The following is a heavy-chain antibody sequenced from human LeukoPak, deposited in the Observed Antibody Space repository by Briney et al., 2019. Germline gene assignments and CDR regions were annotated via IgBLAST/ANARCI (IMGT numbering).Heavy chain of an antibody. D-gene: IGHD5-18*01. Sequence: GGSLRLSCAASGFTFSSYAMSWVRQAPGKGLEWVSAISGSGGSTYYADSVKGRFTISRDNSKNTLYLQMNSLRAEDTAVYYCAKYGSTAMVTGAEHFDYWGQGTLVTVSS. CDR2: ISGSGGST. CDR1: GFTFSSYA. CDR3: AKYGSTAMVTGAEHFDY. V-gene: IGHV3-23*01. J-gene: IGHJ4*02.